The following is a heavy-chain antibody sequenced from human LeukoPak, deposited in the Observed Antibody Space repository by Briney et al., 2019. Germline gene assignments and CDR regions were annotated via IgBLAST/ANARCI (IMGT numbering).Heavy chain of an antibody. CDR2: IYSGGST. Sequence: GGSLRLSCAASGFTVSSNYMSWVRQAPGKGLEWVSVIYSGGSTYYADSVKGRFTISRDNSKNTLYLQMNSPRAEDTAVYYCARDPQYSSSWNFDYWGQGTLVTVSP. D-gene: IGHD6-13*01. J-gene: IGHJ4*02. V-gene: IGHV3-66*02. CDR3: ARDPQYSSSWNFDY. CDR1: GFTVSSNY.